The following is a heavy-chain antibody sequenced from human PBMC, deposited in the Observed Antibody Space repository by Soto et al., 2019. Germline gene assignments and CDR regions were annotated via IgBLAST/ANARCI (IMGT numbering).Heavy chain of an antibody. J-gene: IGHJ6*02. CDR2: IYYSGST. CDR1: GGSISSGDYY. CDR3: ARERRAWYTSHYYYGMDV. Sequence: QVQLQESGPGLVKPSQTLSLTCTVSGGSISSGDYYWSWIRQPPGKGLEWIGYIYYSGSTYYNPSLKSRVNISVETSKNQFSLKLSSVTAADTAVYYCARERRAWYTSHYYYGMDVWGQGTTVTVSS. V-gene: IGHV4-30-4*01. D-gene: IGHD1-1*01.